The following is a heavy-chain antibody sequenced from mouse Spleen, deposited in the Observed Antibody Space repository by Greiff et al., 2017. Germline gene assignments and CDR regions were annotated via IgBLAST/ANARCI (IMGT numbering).Heavy chain of an antibody. CDR3: TRSSTGTNYAMDY. V-gene: IGHV1-59*01. Sequence: QVQLQQSGAELVRPGTSVKMSCKASGYTFTSYWINWVKQRLGQGLEWIGNIYPSDSYTNYNQKFKDKATLTVDKSSSTAYMQLSSPTSEDSAVYYCTRSSTGTNYAMDYWGQGTSVTVSS. D-gene: IGHD4-1*02. CDR2: IYPSDSYT. CDR1: GYTFTSYW. J-gene: IGHJ4*01.